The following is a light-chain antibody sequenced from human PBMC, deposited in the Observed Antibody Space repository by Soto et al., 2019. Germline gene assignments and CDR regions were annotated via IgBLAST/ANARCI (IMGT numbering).Light chain of an antibody. CDR3: QQYASSPLLT. CDR2: GAS. V-gene: IGKV3-20*01. CDR1: QSLDSGY. Sequence: ESVLTQSPGTLSLSPGDTATLSCRASQSLDSGYLIWYQQKPGQAPRLLIYGASTRATGIPDRFRGSGSGTDFTLTISRLEPEDFAVYYCQQYASSPLLTFGGGTKVDIK. J-gene: IGKJ4*01.